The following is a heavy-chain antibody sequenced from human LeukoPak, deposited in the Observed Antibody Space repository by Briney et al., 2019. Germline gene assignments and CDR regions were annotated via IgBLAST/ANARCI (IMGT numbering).Heavy chain of an antibody. CDR1: GFTFSSFE. CDR3: ERKGNYDILTGYYTNSHFDY. Sequence: GGSLRLSCAASGFTFSSFEMNWVRQAPGKGLEWVSHISSSGDTIFYADSMKGRFTISRDNAKNSLYLQMNSLRAEDTAVYYCERKGNYDILTGYYTNSHFDYWGQGTLVTVSS. D-gene: IGHD3-9*01. J-gene: IGHJ4*02. CDR2: ISSSGDTI. V-gene: IGHV3-48*03.